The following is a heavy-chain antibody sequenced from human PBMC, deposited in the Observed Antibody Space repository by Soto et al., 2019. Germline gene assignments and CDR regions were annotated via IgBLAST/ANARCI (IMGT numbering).Heavy chain of an antibody. CDR1: GFTFSNYA. J-gene: IGHJ4*02. D-gene: IGHD2-2*02. CDR2: ISDSGDSI. V-gene: IGHV3-23*01. Sequence: PEGSLRLSCAASGFTFSNYAMTWVRQAPGEGLEWVSSISDSGDSIKYAESVKGRFTISRDKSKNTLYLQMSSLRAEDTAIYYCAKNSRTSCYSSIGYWGQGTLVTVSS. CDR3: AKNSRTSCYSSIGY.